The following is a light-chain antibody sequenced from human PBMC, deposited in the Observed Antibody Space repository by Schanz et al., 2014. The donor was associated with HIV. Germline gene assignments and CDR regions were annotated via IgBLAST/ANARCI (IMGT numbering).Light chain of an antibody. CDR1: QSISSW. Sequence: DIQMTQSPSTLSASVGDRVTITCWARQSISSWFAWYQQKPGKAPKLLIYDASNLETGVPSRFSGSGSGTDFTFTISSLQPEDIATYYCQQYDNLLFTFGPGTKVDIK. CDR2: DAS. J-gene: IGKJ3*01. V-gene: IGKV1-33*01. CDR3: QQYDNLLFT.